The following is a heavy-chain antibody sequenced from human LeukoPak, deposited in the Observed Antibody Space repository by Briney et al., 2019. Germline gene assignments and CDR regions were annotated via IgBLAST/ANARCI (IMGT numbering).Heavy chain of an antibody. D-gene: IGHD6-19*01. CDR1: GYTFTGYY. J-gene: IGHJ4*02. V-gene: IGHV1-2*04. CDR2: INPNSGGT. Sequence: ASVKVSCKASGYTFTGYYMHWVRQAPGQGLEWMGWINPNSGGTNSAQKFQGWVTVTRDTSISTAYMERSRLRSDDTAVYYCAREAMPGIAVAGTGFDYWGQGTLVTVSS. CDR3: AREAMPGIAVAGTGFDY.